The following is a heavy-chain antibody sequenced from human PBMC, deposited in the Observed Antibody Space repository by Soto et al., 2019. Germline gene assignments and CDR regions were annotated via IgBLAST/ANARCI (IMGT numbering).Heavy chain of an antibody. Sequence: QITLKESGPTLVKPTQTLTLTCTFSGFSLTTRGVGVVWIRQPPGKALECLALSYWDDDKRYSPSLQSSLSIRKDTSKNQVVLTMTNLDPMDTATYYCAHIPNSYQSDWFDPWGQGTLVSVSS. D-gene: IGHD3-16*01. CDR3: AHIPNSYQSDWFDP. J-gene: IGHJ5*02. CDR2: SYWDDDK. CDR1: GFSLTTRGVG. V-gene: IGHV2-5*02.